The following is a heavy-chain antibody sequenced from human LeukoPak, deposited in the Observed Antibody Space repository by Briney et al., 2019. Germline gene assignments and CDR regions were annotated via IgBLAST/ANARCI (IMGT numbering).Heavy chain of an antibody. Sequence: SETLSLTCTVSGGSISSGGYYWSWIRQPPGKGLEWIGYIYHSGSTYYNPSLKSRVTISVDRSKNQFSLKLSSVTAADTAVYYCARSDGIAVAGTLMVEYFQHWGQGTLVTVSS. D-gene: IGHD6-19*01. V-gene: IGHV4-30-2*01. CDR2: IYHSGST. J-gene: IGHJ1*01. CDR1: GGSISSGGYY. CDR3: ARSDGIAVAGTLMVEYFQH.